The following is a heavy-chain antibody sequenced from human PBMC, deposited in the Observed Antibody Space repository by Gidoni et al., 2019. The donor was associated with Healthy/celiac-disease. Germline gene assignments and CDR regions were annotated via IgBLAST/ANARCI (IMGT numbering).Heavy chain of an antibody. CDR1: GFSCSDYY. D-gene: IGHD2-15*01. CDR3: ARYWGGYCSGGSCRGG. CDR2: ISSSGSTI. J-gene: IGHJ4*02. V-gene: IGHV3-11*01. Sequence: QVQLVESGGGLVKPGGSLRLSCSASGFSCSDYYMSWIRQAPGKGLEWFSYISSSGSTIYYADSVKGRFTISRYNAKNSLYLQMNSLRAEDTAVDYCARYWGGYCSGGSCRGGWGQGTLVTVSS.